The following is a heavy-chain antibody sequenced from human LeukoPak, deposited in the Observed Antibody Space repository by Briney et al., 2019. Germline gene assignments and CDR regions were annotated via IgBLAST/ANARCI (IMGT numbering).Heavy chain of an antibody. CDR1: GGPFSGYY. D-gene: IGHD6-13*01. CDR3: ARSIAAAGTR. V-gene: IGHV4-34*01. Sequence: SSEPLSLTCAVYGGPFSGYYWSWIRHPPGKGLEWIGEINHSGSTNYNPSLKSRVTISVDTSKNQFSLKLSSVTAADTAAYYCARSIAAAGTRWGQGTLVTVSS. J-gene: IGHJ4*02. CDR2: INHSGST.